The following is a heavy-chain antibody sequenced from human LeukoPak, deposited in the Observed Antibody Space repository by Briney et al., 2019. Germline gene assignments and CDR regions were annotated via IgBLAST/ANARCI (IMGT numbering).Heavy chain of an antibody. J-gene: IGHJ5*02. Sequence: GASVKVSCKASGYTFTSCDSSWVRQAPGQGLEWMGWISTYNGNTNYAQKLQGRVAMTTDTITTTAYMELRSLRSDDTAVYYCARDHSGNWFDPWGQGTLVTVSS. CDR3: ARDHSGNWFDP. CDR2: ISTYNGNT. D-gene: IGHD1-26*01. CDR1: GYTFTSCD. V-gene: IGHV1-18*01.